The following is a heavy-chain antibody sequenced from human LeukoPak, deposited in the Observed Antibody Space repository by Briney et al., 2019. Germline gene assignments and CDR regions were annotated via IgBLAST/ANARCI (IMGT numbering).Heavy chain of an antibody. D-gene: IGHD1-1*01. V-gene: IGHV3-23*01. J-gene: IGHJ4*01. CDR3: TTGWASVAHDGY. CDR2: ISGSGGST. Sequence: GGSLRLSCAASGFTFSSYAMSWVRQAPGKGLEWVSGISGSGGSTYYADSVKGRFTISRDNSKNTLYLQMNSLRAEVTAVYYCTTGWASVAHDGYWGQGTLVTVSS. CDR1: GFTFSSYA.